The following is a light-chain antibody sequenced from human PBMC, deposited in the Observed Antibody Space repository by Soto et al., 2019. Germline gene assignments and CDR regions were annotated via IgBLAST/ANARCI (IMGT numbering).Light chain of an antibody. CDR3: QQYATSPPT. Sequence: EIVLTQSPGILSLSPGERATLSCRASQSVSRSYLAWYQQKLGQPPRLLIYGASNRATGIPDRFSGSGSGTDFTLTIGRLEPEDVAVYYCQQYATSPPTFGGGTKVEIK. CDR2: GAS. CDR1: QSVSRSY. V-gene: IGKV3-20*01. J-gene: IGKJ4*01.